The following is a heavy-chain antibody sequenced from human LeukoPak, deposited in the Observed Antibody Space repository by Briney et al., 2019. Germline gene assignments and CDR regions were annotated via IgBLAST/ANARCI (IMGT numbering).Heavy chain of an antibody. CDR3: AREPPRNKYQLLSVSYMDV. Sequence: GGSLRLSCAASGFTFNNYAVHWVRQAPGKGLEWVSFISSTSSFIYYADSVKGRFTISRDNAKNSLYLQMNSLRAEDTAVYSRAREPPRNKYQLLSVSYMDVWGKGTTVTVSS. V-gene: IGHV3-21*01. CDR1: GFTFNNYA. CDR2: ISSTSSFI. D-gene: IGHD2-2*01. J-gene: IGHJ6*03.